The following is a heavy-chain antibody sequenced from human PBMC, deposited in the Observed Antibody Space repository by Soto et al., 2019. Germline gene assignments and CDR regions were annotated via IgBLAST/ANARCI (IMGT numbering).Heavy chain of an antibody. Sequence: ASVKVSCKASGYTFTSYYMHWVRQAPGQGLEWMGIINPSCGSTSYAQKFQGRVTMTRDTSTSTVYMELSSLRSEDTAVYYCARSQSDTVMVDLYYYDYGMDVWGQGTTVTVSS. CDR2: INPSCGST. CDR3: ARSQSDTVMVDLYYYDYGMDV. J-gene: IGHJ6*02. D-gene: IGHD5-18*01. V-gene: IGHV1-46*01. CDR1: GYTFTSYY.